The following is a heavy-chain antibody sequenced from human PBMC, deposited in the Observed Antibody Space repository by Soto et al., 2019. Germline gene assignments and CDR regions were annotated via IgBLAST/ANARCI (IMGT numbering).Heavy chain of an antibody. CDR1: GFTFSSYA. CDR3: AKQYLRWLAKRGGDY. V-gene: IGHV3-23*01. D-gene: IGHD6-19*01. J-gene: IGHJ4*02. CDR2: ISGSGGST. Sequence: EVPLLESGGGLVQPGGSLRLSCAASGFTFSSYAMSWVRQAPGKGLEWVSAISGSGGSTYYADSVKGRFTISRDNSKNTLYLQMNSLRAEDTAVYYCAKQYLRWLAKRGGDYWGQGTLVTVSS.